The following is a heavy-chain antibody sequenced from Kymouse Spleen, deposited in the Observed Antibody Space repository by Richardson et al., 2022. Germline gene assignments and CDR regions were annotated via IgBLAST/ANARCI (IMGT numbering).Heavy chain of an antibody. J-gene: IGHJ6*02. D-gene: IGHD3-3*01. CDR3: ARDTYYDFWSGYPYYYYYGMDV. CDR2: IKQDGSEK. CDR1: GFTFSSYW. V-gene: IGHV3-7*01. Sequence: EVQLVESGGGLVQPGGSLRLSCAASGFTFSSYWMSWVRQAPGKGLEWVANIKQDGSEKYYVDSVKGRFTISRDNAKNSLYLQMNSLRAEDTAVYYCARDTYYDFWSGYPYYYYYGMDVWGQGTTVTVSS.